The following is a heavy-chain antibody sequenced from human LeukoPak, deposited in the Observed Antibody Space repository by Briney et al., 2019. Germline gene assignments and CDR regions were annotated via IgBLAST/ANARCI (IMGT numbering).Heavy chain of an antibody. CDR2: ISGSGGST. Sequence: GGTLRLSCAASGFTFSSYGMSWVRQAPGKGLEWVSAISGSGGSTYYADSVKGRFTTSRDNSKNTLYLQMNSLRAEDTAVYYCAKDVGGSYLSSEDAFDIWGQGTMVTVSS. D-gene: IGHD1-26*01. J-gene: IGHJ3*02. V-gene: IGHV3-23*01. CDR3: AKDVGGSYLSSEDAFDI. CDR1: GFTFSSYG.